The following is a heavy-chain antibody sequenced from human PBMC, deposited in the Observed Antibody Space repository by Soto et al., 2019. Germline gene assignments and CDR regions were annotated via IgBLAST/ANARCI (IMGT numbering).Heavy chain of an antibody. CDR3: AKVSYYESLH. Sequence: GGSLRLSCAASGFTFSSYAMSWVRQAPGKGLEWVSGITGSGVMTYYGDSVKGRFTISRDNSKTTMYLQMNSLRAEDTAVYYCAKVSYYESLHWGQGTLVTVSS. CDR1: GFTFSSYA. CDR2: ITGSGVMT. V-gene: IGHV3-23*01. D-gene: IGHD3-22*01. J-gene: IGHJ4*02.